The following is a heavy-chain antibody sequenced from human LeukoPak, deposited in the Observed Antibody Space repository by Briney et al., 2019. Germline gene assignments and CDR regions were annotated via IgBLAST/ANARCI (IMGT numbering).Heavy chain of an antibody. CDR1: GYSFTTYW. CDR2: IYPGDSDT. CDR3: ARRQGCNSTICRPYY. J-gene: IGHJ4*02. V-gene: IGHV5-51*01. Sequence: GESLKISCRASGYSFTTYWFGWARQMPGKGLEWMGIIYPGDSDTRYTPSFQGQVTMSADKSINTAYLQWSSLKASDTAMYYCARRQGCNSTICRPYYWGPGNLVNVSP. D-gene: IGHD2/OR15-2a*01.